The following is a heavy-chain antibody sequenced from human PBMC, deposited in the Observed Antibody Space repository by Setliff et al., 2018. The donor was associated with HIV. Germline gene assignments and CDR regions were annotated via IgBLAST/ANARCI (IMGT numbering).Heavy chain of an antibody. CDR1: GDSISGGSSY. CDR2: IYTSGST. V-gene: IGHV4-61*02. J-gene: IGHJ6*02. D-gene: IGHD5-12*01. CDR3: VRSSGYDYTSLNYYYGMDV. Sequence: SETLSLTCTVSGDSISGGSSYWSWIRQPAGKGLEWIGRIYTSGSTNYNPSLKSRVAISVDTSKNQFSLKMNSATAADTALYYCVRSSGYDYTSLNYYYGMDVWGQGTTVTVSS.